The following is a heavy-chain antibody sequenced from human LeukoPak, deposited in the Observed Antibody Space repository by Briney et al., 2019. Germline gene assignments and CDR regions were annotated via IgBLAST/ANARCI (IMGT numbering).Heavy chain of an antibody. Sequence: PSETLSLTCAVYGGSFSGYYWSWIRQPPGKGLEWIGEINHSGSTNYNPSLKSRVTISVDTSKNQFSLKLSSVTAADTAVYYCAREYWGDGAFDIWGQGTMVTVSS. CDR3: AREYWGDGAFDI. J-gene: IGHJ3*02. D-gene: IGHD2-8*02. CDR2: INHSGST. CDR1: GGSFSGYY. V-gene: IGHV4-34*01.